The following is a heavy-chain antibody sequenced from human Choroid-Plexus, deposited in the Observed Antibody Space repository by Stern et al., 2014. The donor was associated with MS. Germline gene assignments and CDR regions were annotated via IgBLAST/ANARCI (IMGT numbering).Heavy chain of an antibody. CDR3: AKDRQYLTYFFDH. CDR1: GFPFGSCA. J-gene: IGHJ5*02. V-gene: IGHV3-30*18. Sequence: VQLVASGGGVVQPGRPLRLSCVASGFPFGSCAMHWVRQAPGKGLEWVAGVSYDGSNKYYADSVKGRFTISRDNSQNTLYMQMSSLRPEDTAVYYCAKDRQYLTYFFDHWGQGSLVTVSS. CDR2: VSYDGSNK. D-gene: IGHD2/OR15-2a*01.